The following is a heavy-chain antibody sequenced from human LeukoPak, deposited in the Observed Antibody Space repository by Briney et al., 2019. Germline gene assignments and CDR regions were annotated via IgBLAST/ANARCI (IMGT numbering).Heavy chain of an antibody. CDR1: GASISSGSHH. CDR3: AKHDGRSGGTMGALDS. D-gene: IGHD4-23*01. CDR2: IYYSRTT. V-gene: IGHV4-39*01. Sequence: PSETLSLTCTVSGASISSGSHHRGWFRQSPGKGLEWIGSIYYSRTTYYNPSLNSRVTIYVVTSKNQVSLQLNSVTAADTAVYYCAKHDGRSGGTMGALDSWGQGSLVTVSS. J-gene: IGHJ4*02.